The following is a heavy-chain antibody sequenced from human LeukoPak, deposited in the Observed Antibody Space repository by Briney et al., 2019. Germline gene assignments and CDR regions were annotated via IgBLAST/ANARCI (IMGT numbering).Heavy chain of an antibody. CDR2: IYYSGST. V-gene: IGHV4-30-4*06. J-gene: IGHJ6*02. CDR1: Y. D-gene: IGHD4/OR15-4a*01. Sequence: YWIGWIRQHPGKGLEWIGYIYYSGSTYYNPSLKSRVTISVDTSKNQFSLKLSSVTAADTAVYYCARDGLQDYDSGDYYYGMDVWGQGTTVTVSS. CDR3: ARDGLQDYDSGDYYYGMDV.